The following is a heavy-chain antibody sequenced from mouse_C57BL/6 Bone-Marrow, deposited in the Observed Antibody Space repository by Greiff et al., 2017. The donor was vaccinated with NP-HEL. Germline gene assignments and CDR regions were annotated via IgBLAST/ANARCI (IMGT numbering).Heavy chain of an antibody. Sequence: QVQLQQPGAELVKPGASVKLSCKASGYTFTSYWMQWVKQRPGQGLEWIGEIDPSDSYTNYNQKFKGKATLTVDTSSSTAYMQLSSLTSEDSAVYYCAAIYYYGSSYAYWGQGTLVTVSA. D-gene: IGHD1-1*01. CDR3: AAIYYYGSSYAY. V-gene: IGHV1-50*01. CDR1: GYTFTSYW. J-gene: IGHJ3*01. CDR2: IDPSDSYT.